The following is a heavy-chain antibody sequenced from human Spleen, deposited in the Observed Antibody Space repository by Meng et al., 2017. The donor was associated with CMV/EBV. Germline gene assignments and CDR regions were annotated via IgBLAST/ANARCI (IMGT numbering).Heavy chain of an antibody. CDR2: ISDSGGST. J-gene: IGHJ4*02. D-gene: IGHD1-7*01. Sequence: GGSLRLSCAASGFSFSIYEMTWVRQAPGKGLEWVSGISDSGGSTFYADSVRGRFTISRDNSKNTLYLQMNSLRAEDTAVYYCAKTNWNYPSLDYWGQGTLVTVSS. CDR3: AKTNWNYPSLDY. V-gene: IGHV3-23*01. CDR1: GFSFSIYE.